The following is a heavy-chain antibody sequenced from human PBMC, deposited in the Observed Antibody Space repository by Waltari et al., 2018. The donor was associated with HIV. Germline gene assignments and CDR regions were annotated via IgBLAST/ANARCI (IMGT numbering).Heavy chain of an antibody. D-gene: IGHD3-3*02. CDR3: SKGMISVSFGALDH. CDR2: ISPNAEGT. CDR1: GFTFSNYA. Sequence: EVQLLESGGTLVQPGGSLSLSCTASGFTFSNYAMRWVRQATGKGLEWVSRISPNAEGTYYANSVKGRFHISRDNYKNMMCLQMHSLRADDTAIYYCSKGMISVSFGALDHWGQGTLLTVSS. V-gene: IGHV3-23*01. J-gene: IGHJ4*02.